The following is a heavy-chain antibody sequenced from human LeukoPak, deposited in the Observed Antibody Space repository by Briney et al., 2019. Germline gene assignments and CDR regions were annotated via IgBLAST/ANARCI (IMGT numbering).Heavy chain of an antibody. CDR3: ARELRYYYMDV. CDR2: IYYSGST. Sequence: SETLSLTRTVSGGSISSGDYYWSWIRQPPGKGLEWIGYIYYSGSTYYNPSLKSRVTISVDTSKNQFSLKLSSVTAADTAVYYCARELRYYYMDVWGKGTTVTVSS. CDR1: GGSISSGDYY. V-gene: IGHV4-30-4*08. J-gene: IGHJ6*03.